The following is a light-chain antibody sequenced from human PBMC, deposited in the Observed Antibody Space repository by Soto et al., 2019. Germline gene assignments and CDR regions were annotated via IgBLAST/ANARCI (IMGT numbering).Light chain of an antibody. CDR2: AVN. V-gene: IGLV2-11*01. J-gene: IGLJ3*02. Sequence: QSALTQPRSVSGSPGQSVTISCTGTSSDVGDYNYVSWYQQHPGKAPKLLIYAVNIRPSGVPGRFSGSKSGNTASLTISGLAAEEGADYSCCSYAGSYTWVFGGGTKLTVL. CDR3: CSYAGSYTWV. CDR1: SSDVGDYNY.